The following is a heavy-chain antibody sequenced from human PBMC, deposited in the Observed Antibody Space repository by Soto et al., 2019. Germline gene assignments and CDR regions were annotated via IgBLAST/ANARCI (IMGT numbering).Heavy chain of an antibody. Sequence: GGSLRLSCAASGFTVSSNYMSWVRQAPGKGLEWVSVIYSGGSTYYADSVKGRFTISRDNSKNTLYLQMNSLRAEDTAVYYCARFTIFGVVPNGMDVWGQGTMVTVSS. CDR1: GFTVSSNY. D-gene: IGHD3-3*01. J-gene: IGHJ6*02. V-gene: IGHV3-53*01. CDR3: ARFTIFGVVPNGMDV. CDR2: IYSGGST.